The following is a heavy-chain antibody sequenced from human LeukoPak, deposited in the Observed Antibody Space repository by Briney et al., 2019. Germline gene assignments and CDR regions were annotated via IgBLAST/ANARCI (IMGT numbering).Heavy chain of an antibody. V-gene: IGHV4-4*07. D-gene: IGHD2-21*02. Sequence: PSETLSLTCTVSGGSISSNFWSWIRQPAGKGLEWIGRIYYSGSTYYNPSLKSRVTISVDTSKNQFSLKLSSVTAADTAVYYCAREVGGDRAAPTRGRAFDIWGQGTMVTVSS. J-gene: IGHJ3*02. CDR1: GGSISSNF. CDR3: AREVGGDRAAPTRGRAFDI. CDR2: IYYSGST.